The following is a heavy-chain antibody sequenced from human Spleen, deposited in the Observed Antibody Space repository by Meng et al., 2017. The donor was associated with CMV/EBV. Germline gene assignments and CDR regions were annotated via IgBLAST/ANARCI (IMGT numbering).Heavy chain of an antibody. V-gene: IGHV3-30-3*01. J-gene: IGHJ6*02. CDR2: ISYDGSNK. CDR3: AKALQQSSSSIRGYYYYSHGLDV. Sequence: GGSLRLSCAASGFTFSSYAMHWVRQAPGKGLEWVAFISYDGSNKYYADSVKGRFTISRDNSKNTLYLQMNSLRAEDTAVYFCAKALQQSSSSIRGYYYYSHGLDVWGRGTTVTVSS. CDR1: GFTFSSYA. D-gene: IGHD6-6*01.